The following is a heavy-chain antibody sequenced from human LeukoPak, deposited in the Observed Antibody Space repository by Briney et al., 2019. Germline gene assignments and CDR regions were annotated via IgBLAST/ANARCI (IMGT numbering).Heavy chain of an antibody. CDR2: ISSSSSTI. Sequence: GGSLRLSCAASGFTFSSYSMNWVRQAPGKGLEWVSYISSSSSTIYYADSVKGRFTISRDNAKNSLYLQMNSLRAEDTAVYYCARERCGVGTSCYTSNWFDPWGQGTLVTVSS. CDR3: ARERCGVGTSCYTSNWFDP. J-gene: IGHJ5*02. V-gene: IGHV3-48*01. CDR1: GFTFSSYS. D-gene: IGHD2-2*02.